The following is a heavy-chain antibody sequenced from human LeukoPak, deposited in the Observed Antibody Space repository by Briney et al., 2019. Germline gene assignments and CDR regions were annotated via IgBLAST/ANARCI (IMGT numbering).Heavy chain of an antibody. V-gene: IGHV1-46*01. CDR2: INPSGGST. D-gene: IGHD2-15*01. CDR1: GYTFTIYY. J-gene: IGHJ4*02. Sequence: GASVKVSCKASGYTFTIYYIHWVRQPPGQGLEWMGMINPSGGSTSHAQKFQGRVTMTRDTSTSTVYMELSSLRSEDTAVYYCARGRLLLDYWGQGTLVTVSS. CDR3: ARGRLLLDY.